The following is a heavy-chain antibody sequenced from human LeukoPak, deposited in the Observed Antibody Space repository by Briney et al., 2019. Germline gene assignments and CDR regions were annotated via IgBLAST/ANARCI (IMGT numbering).Heavy chain of an antibody. CDR3: VREGTTDY. CDR2: TRNKANSYTT. CDR1: RFTFSDHY. Sequence: GGSLRLSCAASRFTFSDHYMDWVRQAPGKGLEWVGRTRNKANSYTTEYAASVKGRFTISRDDSKNSLYLQMNSLKTEDTAVYYCVREGTTDYWGQGTLVTVSS. V-gene: IGHV3-72*01. J-gene: IGHJ4*02. D-gene: IGHD4-11*01.